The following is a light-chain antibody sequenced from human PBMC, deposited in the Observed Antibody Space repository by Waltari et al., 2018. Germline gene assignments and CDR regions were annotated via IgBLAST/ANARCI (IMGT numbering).Light chain of an antibody. CDR3: CSYAGLGIYV. CDR1: SSDVGNYNL. J-gene: IGLJ1*01. CDR2: EVT. Sequence: QSGLTQPASVSGSPGQSITISCTGTSSDVGNYNLVSWYQQYPGKAPKLMVYEVTKRTSVVSVRFSGSKSGNTASLTIYGLQSEDEADYYCCSYAGLGIYVFGTGTKVTVL. V-gene: IGLV2-23*02.